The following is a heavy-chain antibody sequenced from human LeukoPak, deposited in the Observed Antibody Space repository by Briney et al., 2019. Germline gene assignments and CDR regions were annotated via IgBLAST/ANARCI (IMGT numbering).Heavy chain of an antibody. J-gene: IGHJ4*02. CDR1: GFTFSSYW. CDR2: IKQDGSEK. V-gene: IGHV3-7*01. Sequence: TGGSLRLSCAASGFTFSSYWMSWVRQAPGKGLGWVANIKQDGSEKYYVDSVKGRFTISRDNAKNSLYLQMNSLRAEDTAVYYCARAEPTVFGVVIIGGFFDYWGQGTLVTVSS. CDR3: ARAEPTVFGVVIIGGFFDY. D-gene: IGHD3-3*01.